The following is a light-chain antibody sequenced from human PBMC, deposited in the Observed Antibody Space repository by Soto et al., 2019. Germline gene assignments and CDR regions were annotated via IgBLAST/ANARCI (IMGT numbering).Light chain of an antibody. CDR2: GNS. Sequence: QSVLTQPPSVSGAPGQRVTISCTGSSSNIGAGYDVHWYQQLPGTASKLLIYGNSNRPAGVPVRFSGSKSGTSASLAITGLQAEDEADYYCQSYDSSLSGSVFGGGTKVTVL. CDR1: SSNIGAGYD. V-gene: IGLV1-40*01. J-gene: IGLJ2*01. CDR3: QSYDSSLSGSV.